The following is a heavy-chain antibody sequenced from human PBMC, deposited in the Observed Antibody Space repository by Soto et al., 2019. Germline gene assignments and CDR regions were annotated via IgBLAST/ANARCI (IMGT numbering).Heavy chain of an antibody. D-gene: IGHD6-19*01. V-gene: IGHV1-2*04. CDR3: ARGHGRGCYYFSY. CDR2: INPNSGGT. Sequence: ASVKVSCKASGYTFTGYYMHWVRQAPGQGLEWMGWINPNSGGTNYAQKFQGWVTMTRDTSISTAYMELSRLRSDDTAVYYCARGHGRGCYYFSYWGQGTLVTVSS. CDR1: GYTFTGYY. J-gene: IGHJ4*02.